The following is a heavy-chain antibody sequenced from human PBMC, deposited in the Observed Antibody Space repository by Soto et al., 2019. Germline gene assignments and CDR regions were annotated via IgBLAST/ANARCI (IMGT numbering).Heavy chain of an antibody. CDR3: ARDVHRTNSFVGLLGY. CDR1: GFTFSGYF. D-gene: IGHD2-2*01. V-gene: IGHV3-11*01. Sequence: PGGSLRLSCAASGFTFSGYFMTWIRQAPGKRLEWVSYITSSGSAIYYSDSVKGRFTISRDNAKNSLYLQMNSLRADDTAVYYCARDVHRTNSFVGLLGYWGRGTLVTVSS. J-gene: IGHJ4*02. CDR2: ITSSGSAI.